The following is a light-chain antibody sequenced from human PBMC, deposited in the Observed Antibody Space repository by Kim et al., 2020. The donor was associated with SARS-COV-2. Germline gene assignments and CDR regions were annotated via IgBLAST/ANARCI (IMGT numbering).Light chain of an antibody. CDR2: GNN. J-gene: IGLJ3*02. CDR1: SSNIGAGSH. CDR3: QSYDSSLRAV. V-gene: IGLV1-40*01. Sequence: GQRVTISCTGSSSNIGAGSHVHWYQQLPGTAPKLLIYGNNNRPSGVPDRFSGSKSGTSASLAITGLQAEDEADYYCQSYDSSLRAVFGGGTQLTVL.